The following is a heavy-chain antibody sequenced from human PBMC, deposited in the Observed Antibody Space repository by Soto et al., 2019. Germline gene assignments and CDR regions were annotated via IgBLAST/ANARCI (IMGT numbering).Heavy chain of an antibody. CDR2: IVTLFGTA. CDR1: VGTFSSHS. D-gene: IGHD4-17*01. Sequence: SVKVSCKASVGTFSSHSINWVRQAPGQGLEWMGGIVTLFGTANYAQNFQGRVTITADQSTSTVYMDLSSLRSDDTAVYYCAREVGYGDFSAALLDWGQGTLVTVSS. J-gene: IGHJ4*02. CDR3: AREVGYGDFSAALLD. V-gene: IGHV1-69*13.